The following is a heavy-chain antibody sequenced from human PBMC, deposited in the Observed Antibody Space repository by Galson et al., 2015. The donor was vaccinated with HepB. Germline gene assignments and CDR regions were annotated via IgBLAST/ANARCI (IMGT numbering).Heavy chain of an antibody. V-gene: IGHV4-61*02. Sequence: SLTCTVSGGSISSRNHYWNWIRQTAGKGLEWIGRISTTGNTKYNPSLEGRVIMSGDSSKNQLSLKLSSATAADTGIYYCARDRPNVWGYYSYYYMDVWGKGITVTISS. CDR3: ARDRPNVWGYYSYYYMDV. CDR2: ISTTGNT. D-gene: IGHD3-16*01. J-gene: IGHJ6*03. CDR1: GGSISSRNHY.